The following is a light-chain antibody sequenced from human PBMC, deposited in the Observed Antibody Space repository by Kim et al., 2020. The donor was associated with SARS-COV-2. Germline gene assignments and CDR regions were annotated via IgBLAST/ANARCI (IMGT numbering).Light chain of an antibody. CDR3: QAWDSSTAGVV. J-gene: IGLJ2*01. CDR2: QDS. V-gene: IGLV3-1*01. Sequence: PGQTASITCSGDKLGDKYACWYQQKPGQSPVLVIYQDSKRPSGIPERFSGSNSGNTATLTISGTQAMDEADYYCQAWDSSTAGVVFGGGTQLTVL. CDR1: KLGDKY.